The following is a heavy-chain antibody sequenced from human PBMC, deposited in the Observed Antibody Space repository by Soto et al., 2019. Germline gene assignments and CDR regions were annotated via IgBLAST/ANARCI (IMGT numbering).Heavy chain of an antibody. CDR1: GFSLSTSGVG. V-gene: IGHV2-5*02. J-gene: IGHJ5*02. CDR2: IYWDDDK. CDR3: AHSPPYMVRGVTKGFWFDP. D-gene: IGHD3-10*01. Sequence: QITLKESGPTLVKPTQTLTLTCTFSGFSLSTSGVGVGWIRQPPGKALEWLALIYWDDDKRYSPSLKSRLTIHTHTSKKQPVITMTNMDPVDTATYYCAHSPPYMVRGVTKGFWFDPWGQGTLVTVSS.